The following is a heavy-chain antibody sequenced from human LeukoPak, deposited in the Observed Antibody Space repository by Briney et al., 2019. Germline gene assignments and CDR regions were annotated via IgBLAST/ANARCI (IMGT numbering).Heavy chain of an antibody. V-gene: IGHV1-8*01. CDR2: MNPNSGNT. CDR3: ARNFPSSGWFVG. Sequence: ASVKVSCKASGYTFTGYDINWVRQATGQGLEWMGWMNPNSGNTGYAQKFQGRVTMTRDTSISTAYMELSSLRSEDTAVYYCARNFPSSGWFVGWGQGTLVTVSS. J-gene: IGHJ4*02. CDR1: GYTFTGYD. D-gene: IGHD6-19*01.